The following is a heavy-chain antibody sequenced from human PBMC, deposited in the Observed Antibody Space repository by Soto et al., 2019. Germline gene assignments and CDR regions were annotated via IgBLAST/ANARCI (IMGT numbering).Heavy chain of an antibody. V-gene: IGHV4-59*08. D-gene: IGHD3-16*02. CDR3: ARTNRGQGFDF. CDR1: GGSISSYF. Sequence: PSETLSLTCTVSGGSISSYFWSWIRQPPGKGLEWIGYICDSESASYNPSLKSRVTMSLDTSNNQFSLKLTSVTAADTAVYYCARTNRGQGFDFWGQGTLVTVSS. CDR2: ICDSESA. J-gene: IGHJ4*02.